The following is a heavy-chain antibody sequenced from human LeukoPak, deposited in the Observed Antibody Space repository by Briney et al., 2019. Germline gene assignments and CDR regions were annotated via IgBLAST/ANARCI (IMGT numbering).Heavy chain of an antibody. CDR3: AKSVLYGHHYYYYIDV. Sequence: GGSLRLSCAASGFTFSTYWMHWVRQAPGKGLVWVSRINSDGSSTSYADSVKGRFTISRDNAKSTLYLQMNSLRAEDTAVYYCAKSVLYGHHYYYYIDVWGKGTTVTVSS. V-gene: IGHV3-74*01. D-gene: IGHD2/OR15-2a*01. J-gene: IGHJ6*03. CDR2: INSDGSST. CDR1: GFTFSTYW.